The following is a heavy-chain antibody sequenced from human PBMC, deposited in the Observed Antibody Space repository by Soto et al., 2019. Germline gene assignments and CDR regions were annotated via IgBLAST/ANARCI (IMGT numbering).Heavy chain of an antibody. D-gene: IGHD4-17*01. CDR3: ARHPGNYDYGDYFFDY. V-gene: IGHV4-39*01. CDR1: GGSISSSSYY. J-gene: IGHJ4*02. CDR2: IYYSGST. Sequence: SETLSLTCTVSGGSISSSSYYWGWIRQPPGKGLEWIGSIYYSGSTYYNPSLKSRVTISVDTSKNQFSLKLSSVTAADTAVYYCARHPGNYDYGDYFFDYWGQGTLVTVSS.